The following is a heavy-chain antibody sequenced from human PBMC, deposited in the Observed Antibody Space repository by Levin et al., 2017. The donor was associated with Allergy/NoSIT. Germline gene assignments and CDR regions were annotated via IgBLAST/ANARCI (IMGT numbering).Heavy chain of an antibody. J-gene: IGHJ4*02. Sequence: GESLKISCAASGFTFSSYAMSWVRQAPGKGLEWVSAISGSGGSTYYADSVKGRFTISRDNSKNTLYLQMNSLRAEDTAVYYCAKGLGSYYDFSDGYWGQGTLVTVSS. CDR3: AKGLGSYYDFSDGY. V-gene: IGHV3-23*01. D-gene: IGHD3-3*01. CDR2: ISGSGGST. CDR1: GFTFSSYA.